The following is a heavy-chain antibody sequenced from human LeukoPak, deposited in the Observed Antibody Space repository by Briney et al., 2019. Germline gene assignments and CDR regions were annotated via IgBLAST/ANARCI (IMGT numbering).Heavy chain of an antibody. CDR2: ISDSGNT. D-gene: IGHD6-13*01. CDR3: AKWFLPIAPAGTEVF. J-gene: IGHJ4*02. CDR1: GFTLSSYA. V-gene: IGHV3-23*01. Sequence: GGSLRLSCAASGFTLSSYAMSWVRQAPGKGLEWVSAISDSGNTYHADSVKGRFTISRDNSKNTLSLHMNSLRAEDTALYYCAKWFLPIAPAGTEVFWGQGTLVTVSS.